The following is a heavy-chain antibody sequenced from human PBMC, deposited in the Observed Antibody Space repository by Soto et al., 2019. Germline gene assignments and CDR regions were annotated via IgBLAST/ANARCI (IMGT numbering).Heavy chain of an antibody. D-gene: IGHD2-2*01. Sequence: PSETLSLTCTISAGSIIVYYWSCIRQSPGQGLEWIGYIYDSGSPYYNPSLKTRVTVSADTSKNQISLKVTSATAADTAVYFCERGGGSSTPRYWGRGNLVTVSS. J-gene: IGHJ1*01. CDR1: AGSIIVYY. CDR3: ERGGGSSTPRY. CDR2: IYDSGSP. V-gene: IGHV4-59*01.